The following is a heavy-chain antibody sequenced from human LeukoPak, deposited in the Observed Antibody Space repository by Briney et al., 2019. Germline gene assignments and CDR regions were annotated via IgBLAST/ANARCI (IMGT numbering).Heavy chain of an antibody. J-gene: IGHJ4*02. CDR2: IKQDASEK. D-gene: IGHD3-10*01. Sequence: GGSLRLSCTTSGFSFNTYSMTWVRQAPGKGLEWVANIKQDASEKYYVDSVKGRFTISRDNAKKSLYLQMNSLRAEDTAVYYCASNFYESGSWGQGTLVTVSS. V-gene: IGHV3-7*01. CDR3: ASNFYESGS. CDR1: GFSFNTYS.